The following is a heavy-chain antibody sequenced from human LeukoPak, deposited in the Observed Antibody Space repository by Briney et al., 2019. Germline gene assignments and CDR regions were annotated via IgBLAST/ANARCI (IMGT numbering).Heavy chain of an antibody. CDR2: IYPGDSET. J-gene: IGHJ4*02. Sequence: GESLKISCKGSGYSFPTCWIGWVRQMPGKGLEWMGIIYPGDSETRYSPSFQGQVTISADKSISTAYLQWSRLKASDTAMYYCARKSRADYWGQGTLVTVSS. V-gene: IGHV5-51*01. CDR1: GYSFPTCW. CDR3: ARKSRADY.